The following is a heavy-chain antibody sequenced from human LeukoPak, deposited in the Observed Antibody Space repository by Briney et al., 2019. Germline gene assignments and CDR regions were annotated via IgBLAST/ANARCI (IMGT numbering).Heavy chain of an antibody. CDR1: GFTFSSYS. CDR2: ISSGSSYI. D-gene: IGHD5-12*01. CDR3: ARVLGSGYLFDY. Sequence: KPGGSLRLSCAASGFTFSSYSMNWVRQAPGKGLEWVSSISSGSSYIYYADSVKGRFTISRDNAKNSLYLQMNSLRAEDTAVYYCARVLGSGYLFDYWGQGTLVTVSS. J-gene: IGHJ4*02. V-gene: IGHV3-21*01.